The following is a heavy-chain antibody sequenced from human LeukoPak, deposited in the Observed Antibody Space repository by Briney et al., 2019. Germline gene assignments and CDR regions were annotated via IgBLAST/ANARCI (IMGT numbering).Heavy chain of an antibody. J-gene: IGHJ4*02. Sequence: GGSLRLSCAASGFTFNNYAMRWVRQAPGKGLEWVSAISGSGGSTYYADSVKGRFTISRDNSKNTLYLQMNSLRAEDTAVYYCAKDGAYCNGGSCPHYWGQGTLVTVSS. CDR2: ISGSGGST. CDR1: GFTFNNYA. CDR3: AKDGAYCNGGSCPHY. D-gene: IGHD2-15*01. V-gene: IGHV3-23*01.